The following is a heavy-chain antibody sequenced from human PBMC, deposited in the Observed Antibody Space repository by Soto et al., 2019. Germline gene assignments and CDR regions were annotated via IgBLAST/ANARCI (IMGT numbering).Heavy chain of an antibody. D-gene: IGHD3-22*01. CDR3: ARDGPGYYDSSGYYVPSTFDI. V-gene: IGHV3-21*01. CDR1: GFTFSSYS. Sequence: PGGSLRLSCAASGFTFSSYSMNWVRQAPGKGLEWVSSISSSSSYIYYADSVKGRFTISRDNAKNSLYLQMNSLRAEDTAVYYCARDGPGYYDSSGYYVPSTFDIWGQGTMVTVSS. J-gene: IGHJ3*02. CDR2: ISSSSSYI.